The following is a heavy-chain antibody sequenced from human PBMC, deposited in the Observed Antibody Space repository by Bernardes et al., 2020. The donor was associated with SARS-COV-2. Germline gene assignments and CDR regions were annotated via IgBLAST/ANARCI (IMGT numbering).Heavy chain of an antibody. V-gene: IGHV3-30*18. J-gene: IGHJ5*02. D-gene: IGHD3-3*01. CDR3: AKSSGDQLYDFWSGYRITWFDP. Sequence: GGSLRLSCAASGFTFSSYGMHWVRQAPGKGLEWVAVISYDGSNQYYADSVKGRFTISRDNSKNTLYLQMNSLRAEDTAVYYCAKSSGDQLYDFWSGYRITWFDPWGQGTLVTVSS. CDR1: GFTFSSYG. CDR2: ISYDGSNQ.